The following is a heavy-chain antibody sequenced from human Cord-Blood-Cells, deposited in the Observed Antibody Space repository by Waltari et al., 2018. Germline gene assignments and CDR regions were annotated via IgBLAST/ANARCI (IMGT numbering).Heavy chain of an antibody. D-gene: IGHD2-2*01. CDR3: ARPREYCSSTSCYSAFDI. J-gene: IGHJ3*02. Sequence: QVQLVQSGAEVKKPGSSVKVSCKASGGTFSSYAISWVRPTPGQGLEWMGGIIPIFGTANYAQKFQGRVTITADESTSTAYMELSSLRSEDTAVYYCARPREYCSSTSCYSAFDIWGQGTMVTVSS. CDR1: GGTFSSYA. V-gene: IGHV1-69*01. CDR2: IIPIFGTA.